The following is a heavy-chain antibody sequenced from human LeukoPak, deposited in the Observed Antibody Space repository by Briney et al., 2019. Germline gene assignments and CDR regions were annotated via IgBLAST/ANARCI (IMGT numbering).Heavy chain of an antibody. J-gene: IGHJ4*02. CDR1: GGSFSGYY. CDR3: VRGKGGRSDSSGYYPN. V-gene: IGHV4-34*01. Sequence: PSETLSLTCAVYGGSFSGYYWSWIRQPPGKGLEWIGEINHSGSTNYNPSLKSRVTISVDTSKNQFSLKLSSVTAADTAVYYCVRGKGGRSDSSGYYPNWGQGTLVTVSS. CDR2: INHSGST. D-gene: IGHD3-22*01.